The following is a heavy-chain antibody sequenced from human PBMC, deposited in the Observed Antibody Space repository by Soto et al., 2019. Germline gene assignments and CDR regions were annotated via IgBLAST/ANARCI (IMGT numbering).Heavy chain of an antibody. CDR1: GGSVTNSSYY. CDR2: VYYRGRS. D-gene: IGHD4-17*01. J-gene: IGHJ4*02. V-gene: IGHV4-39*01. Sequence: SETLSLTCTVSGGSVTNSSYYWGWIRQSPGKGLEWIGSVYYRGRSYSKSSVKSRVTISVDTSKNRFSLSLNSVTASDTAVYFCVSQRTTVPTRAYFDYWGPGALVTVSS. CDR3: VSQRTTVPTRAYFDY.